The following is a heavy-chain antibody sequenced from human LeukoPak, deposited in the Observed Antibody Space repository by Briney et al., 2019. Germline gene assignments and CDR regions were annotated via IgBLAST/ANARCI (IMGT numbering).Heavy chain of an antibody. Sequence: ASVKVSCKASGYTFNDYYMHWVRQAPGQGLEWMGRINPDSGGTDYAQKFQGRVTMTRDTSITTAYMDLDRLRSDDTAVYYCARLGENGLLTGYFYPWGQGTLVTVPS. J-gene: IGHJ5*02. CDR3: ARLGENGLLTGYFYP. CDR2: INPDSGGT. CDR1: GYTFNDYY. D-gene: IGHD3-9*01. V-gene: IGHV1-2*02.